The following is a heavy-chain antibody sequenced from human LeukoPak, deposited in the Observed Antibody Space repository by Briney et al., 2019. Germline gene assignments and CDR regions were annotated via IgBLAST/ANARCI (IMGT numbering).Heavy chain of an antibody. D-gene: IGHD1-26*01. CDR2: IIPIFGTA. CDR3: ARADTFELRSGFDY. Sequence: GASVKVSCKASGGTFISYAISWVRQAPGQGLEWMGGIIPIFGTANYAQKFQGRVTITADESTSTAYMELSSLRSEDTAVYYCARADTFELRSGFDYWGQGTLVTVSS. V-gene: IGHV1-69*13. J-gene: IGHJ4*02. CDR1: GGTFISYA.